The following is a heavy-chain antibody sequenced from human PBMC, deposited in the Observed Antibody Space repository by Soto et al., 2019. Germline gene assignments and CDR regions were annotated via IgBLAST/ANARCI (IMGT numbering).Heavy chain of an antibody. CDR1: GYTFTSYG. Sequence: ASVKVSCKASGYTFTSYGISWVRQAPGQGLEWMGWISAYNGNTNYAQKLQGRVTMTTDTSTSTAYMELRSLRSDDTAVYYCARNSRFRNTRSWFLVDFDNWGKETLLTVP. CDR3: ARNSRFRNTRSWFLVDFDN. V-gene: IGHV1-18*01. J-gene: IGHJ4*02. D-gene: IGHD3-22*01. CDR2: ISAYNGNT.